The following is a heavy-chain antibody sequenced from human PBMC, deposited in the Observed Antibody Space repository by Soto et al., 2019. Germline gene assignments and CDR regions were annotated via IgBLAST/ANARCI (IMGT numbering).Heavy chain of an antibody. J-gene: IGHJ4*02. CDR1: GGSISSSTYY. Sequence: SETLSLTCTVSGGSISSSTYYWGWVRQPPGKGLEWIGSFYYNANTYYNPSLKSRLTISVDTSKNQFPLQLTSVTAEDTAVYYCATSYGNAWYTYWGQGTQVTVSS. CDR2: FYYNANT. D-gene: IGHD6-13*01. CDR3: ATSYGNAWYTY. V-gene: IGHV4-39*06.